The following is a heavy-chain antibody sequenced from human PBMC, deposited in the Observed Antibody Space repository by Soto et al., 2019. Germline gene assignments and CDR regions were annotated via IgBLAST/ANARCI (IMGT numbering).Heavy chain of an antibody. Sequence: SETLSLTCAVSSGSISSGNWWSWVRQPPGKGLEWIGEVFQSGSTNYNPSLKSRVTISVDKSTNQFSLKLSSVTAADTAVYHCATLGSSFHASFDFCGQGVLVTVSS. D-gene: IGHD6-6*01. J-gene: IGHJ4*02. CDR3: ATLGSSFHASFDF. V-gene: IGHV4-4*02. CDR1: SGSISSGNW. CDR2: VFQSGST.